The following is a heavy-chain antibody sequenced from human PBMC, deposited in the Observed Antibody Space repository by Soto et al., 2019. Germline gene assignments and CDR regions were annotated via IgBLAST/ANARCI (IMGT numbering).Heavy chain of an antibody. CDR2: ISYDGSNK. J-gene: IGHJ4*02. D-gene: IGHD3-22*01. Sequence: QVQLVESGGGVVQPGRSLRLSCAASGFTFSSYAMHWVRQAPGKGLEWVAVISYDGSNKYSADSVKGRFTISRDNSKNTLYLQMNSLRAEDTAVYYCARSPYYYDSSGYKGYFDYWGQGTLVTVSS. CDR3: ARSPYYYDSSGYKGYFDY. CDR1: GFTFSSYA. V-gene: IGHV3-30-3*01.